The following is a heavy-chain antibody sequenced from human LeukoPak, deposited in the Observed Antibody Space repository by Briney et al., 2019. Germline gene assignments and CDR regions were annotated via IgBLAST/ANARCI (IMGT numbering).Heavy chain of an antibody. D-gene: IGHD3-22*01. CDR2: IIPIFGTA. V-gene: IGHV1-69*05. J-gene: IGHJ1*01. CDR3: ARAPLYYYDSSGYRPEYFQH. Sequence: GASVKVSCKASGGTFSSYAFSWVRQAPGQGLEWMGRIIPIFGTANYAQKFQGRVTITTDESTSTAYMELSSLRSEDTAVYYCARAPLYYYDSSGYRPEYFQHWGQGALVTVSS. CDR1: GGTFSSYA.